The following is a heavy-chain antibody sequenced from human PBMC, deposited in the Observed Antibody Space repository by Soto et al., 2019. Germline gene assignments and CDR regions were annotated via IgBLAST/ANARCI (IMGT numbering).Heavy chain of an antibody. CDR1: GFSFSNYG. Sequence: GGSLILSCAAAGFSFSNYGMHWVRQAPGKGLEWVAFVSSDGNNKYYADSVKGRFTISRDNSKNTLYLQVDSLRVDDTAVYYCAKDRVIQLLPIWPDPWGQGTLVTVSS. D-gene: IGHD2-2*01. J-gene: IGHJ5*02. V-gene: IGHV3-30*18. CDR3: AKDRVIQLLPIWPDP. CDR2: VSSDGNNK.